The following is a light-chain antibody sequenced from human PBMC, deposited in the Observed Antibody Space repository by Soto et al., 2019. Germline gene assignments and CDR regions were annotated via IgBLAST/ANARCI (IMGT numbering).Light chain of an antibody. J-gene: IGKJ2*01. Sequence: EIVLTQSPGTLSLSPGERATLSCRASQSVSSSYLAWYQQKPGQAPRLLIYGASSRATDIPDRFSGSGSGTDFTLTISRLEPEVFALYYCQQYGSSPLYTFGQGTKLEIK. CDR2: GAS. V-gene: IGKV3-20*01. CDR3: QQYGSSPLYT. CDR1: QSVSSSY.